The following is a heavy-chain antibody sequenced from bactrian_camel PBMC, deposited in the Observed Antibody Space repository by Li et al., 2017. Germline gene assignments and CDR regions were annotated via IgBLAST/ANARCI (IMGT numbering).Heavy chain of an antibody. CDR3: AADGGNSDYVFACVQADYELNY. CDR2: IATSGRT. J-gene: IGHJ4*01. D-gene: IGHD4*01. CDR1: GFTFDDSE. Sequence: QVQLVESGGGSVQAGETLRLSCTASGFTFDDSELGWYRQAPGNDCELVSSIATSGRTYYADFVKGRFTVSLINAKNTVFLQMNNPKPEDTAMYYCAADGGNSDYVFACVQADYELNYWGRGTQVTV. V-gene: IGHV3S60*01.